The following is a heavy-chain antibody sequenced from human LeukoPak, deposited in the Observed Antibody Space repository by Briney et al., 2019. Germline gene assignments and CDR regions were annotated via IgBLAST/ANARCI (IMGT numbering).Heavy chain of an antibody. CDR2: IIGRGSSA. D-gene: IGHD2-21*01. J-gene: IGHJ6*02. Sequence: GGSLRLSCAASEFTFSAYAMNWVRQAPGKGLEWVSSIIGRGSSAFYADSVKGRSTISRDNSKNTLYLQMNSLTAADTAVYYCAKPSGNVVAVPMDVWGQGTTVIVSS. CDR3: AKPSGNVVAVPMDV. CDR1: EFTFSAYA. V-gene: IGHV3-23*01.